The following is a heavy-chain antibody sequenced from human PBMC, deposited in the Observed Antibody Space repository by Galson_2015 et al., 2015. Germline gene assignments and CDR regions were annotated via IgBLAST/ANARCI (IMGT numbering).Heavy chain of an antibody. CDR2: IYSGGST. J-gene: IGHJ6*02. Sequence: SLRLSCAASGFTVSSNYMSWVRQAPGKGLEWVSVIYSGGSTYYADSVKGRFTISRDNSKNTLYLQMNSLRAEDTAVYYCARSRGMVLRYGMDVWGQGTTVTVSS. D-gene: IGHD3-10*01. V-gene: IGHV3-53*01. CDR1: GFTVSSNY. CDR3: ARSRGMVLRYGMDV.